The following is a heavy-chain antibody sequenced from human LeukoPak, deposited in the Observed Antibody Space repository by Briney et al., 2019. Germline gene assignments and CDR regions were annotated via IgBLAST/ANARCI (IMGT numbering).Heavy chain of an antibody. CDR1: GVSISSYY. J-gene: IGHJ4*01. Sequence: PSETLSLTCSVSGVSISSYYWSWIRQSPGKGLERIGYISYSGGTNYNPSLKSRVTISLDTSKNQFSLQLSSVTAADTAVYYCVRGERLGGDHWGHGTLVTVSS. D-gene: IGHD3-10*01. V-gene: IGHV4-59*01. CDR2: ISYSGGT. CDR3: VRGERLGGDH.